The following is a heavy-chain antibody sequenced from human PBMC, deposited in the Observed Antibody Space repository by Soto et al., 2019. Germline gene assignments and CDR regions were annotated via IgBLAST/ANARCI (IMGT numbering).Heavy chain of an antibody. D-gene: IGHD2-15*01. CDR1: GFTFSSYW. CDR2: IKQDGSEK. J-gene: IGHJ4*02. V-gene: IGHV3-7*01. Sequence: GGSLRLSCAASGFTFSSYWMSWVRQAPGKGLEWVANIKQDGSEKYYVDSVKGRFTISRDNAKNSLYLQMNSLRAEDTAVYYCARDLGYCSGGSCYPLVDYWGQGTLVTVSS. CDR3: ARDLGYCSGGSCYPLVDY.